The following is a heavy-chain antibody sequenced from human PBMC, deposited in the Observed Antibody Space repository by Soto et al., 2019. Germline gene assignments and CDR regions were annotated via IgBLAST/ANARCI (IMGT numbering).Heavy chain of an antibody. Sequence: PSETLSLTCTVSGGSISSSSYYWGWIRQHPEKGLEWIGSIYYSGSTYYNPSLKSRVTISVDTSKNQFSLKLSSVTAADTAVYYCARHVASSDYDFWSGPAHYYYYYMDVWGKGTTVTVSS. J-gene: IGHJ6*03. CDR2: IYYSGST. CDR3: ARHVASSDYDFWSGPAHYYYYYMDV. V-gene: IGHV4-39*01. CDR1: GGSISSSSYY. D-gene: IGHD3-3*01.